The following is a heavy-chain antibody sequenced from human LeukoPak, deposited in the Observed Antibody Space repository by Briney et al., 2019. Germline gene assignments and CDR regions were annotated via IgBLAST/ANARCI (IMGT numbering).Heavy chain of an antibody. Sequence: GGSLRLSCVASGFTFSSFEMNWVRQAPGKALEWVSYISSSGTIIYYADSVKGRFTISRDNAKNSLYLQLNSLRAEDTAVYYCARGGTAEYFQRWGQGTLVTVSS. J-gene: IGHJ1*01. V-gene: IGHV3-48*03. CDR1: GFTFSSFE. CDR3: ARGGTAEYFQR. CDR2: ISSSGTII.